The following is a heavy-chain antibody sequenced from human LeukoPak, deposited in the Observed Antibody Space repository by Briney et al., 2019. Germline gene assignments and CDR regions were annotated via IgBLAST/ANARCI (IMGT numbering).Heavy chain of an antibody. CDR2: ISWNSGSI. CDR3: AKDITMIDTGAFDI. V-gene: IGHV3-9*01. Sequence: PGGSLRLSCAASGFTFDDYAMHWVRQAPGKGLEWVSGISWNSGSIGYADSAKGRFTISRDNAKNSLYLQMNSLRAEDTALYYCAKDITMIDTGAFDIWGQGTMVTVSS. CDR1: GFTFDDYA. J-gene: IGHJ3*02. D-gene: IGHD3-22*01.